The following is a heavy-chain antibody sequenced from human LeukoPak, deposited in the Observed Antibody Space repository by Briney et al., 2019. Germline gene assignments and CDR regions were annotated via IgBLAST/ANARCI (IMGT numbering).Heavy chain of an antibody. V-gene: IGHV3-30-3*01. CDR2: MSYDGSSK. D-gene: IGHD4-17*01. CDR3: ARVGVNYGDSYPFDY. Sequence: GGSLRLSCAASGFTFSSYTMHWVRQAPGSGLEWVALMSYDGSSKYYADSVKGRFIISRDNSKNTLYLQMNSLRAEDTAVYYCARVGVNYGDSYPFDYWGQGTLVTVSS. J-gene: IGHJ4*02. CDR1: GFTFSSYT.